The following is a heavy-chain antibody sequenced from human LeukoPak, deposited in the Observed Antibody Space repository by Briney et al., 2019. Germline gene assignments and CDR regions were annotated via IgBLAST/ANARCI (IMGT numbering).Heavy chain of an antibody. V-gene: IGHV4-31*03. D-gene: IGHD2-8*02. J-gene: IGHJ4*02. CDR3: ARLLWATVVYIDY. CDR2: IYYSGST. CDR1: GGSISSGDYY. Sequence: SQTLSLTCTVSGGSISSGDYYWSWIRQPPGKGLEWIGYIYYSGSTYYNPSLKSRVTISVDTSKNQFSLKLSSVTAADTAVYYCARLLWATVVYIDYWGQGTLVTVSS.